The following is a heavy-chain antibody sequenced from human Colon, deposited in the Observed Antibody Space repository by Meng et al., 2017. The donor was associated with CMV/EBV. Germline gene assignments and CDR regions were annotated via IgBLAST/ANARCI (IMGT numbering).Heavy chain of an antibody. D-gene: IGHD3-3*01. CDR1: GGTFSSYA. Sequence: SVKVSCKASGGTFSSYAISWVRQAPGQGLEWMGGIIPIFGTANYAQKFQGRVTITTDESTSTAYMELSGLRSEDTAVYYCAGGDHRGFWSGYRLGYYNGMDVWGQGTTVTVSS. V-gene: IGHV1-69*05. CDR2: IIPIFGTA. J-gene: IGHJ6*02. CDR3: AGGDHRGFWSGYRLGYYNGMDV.